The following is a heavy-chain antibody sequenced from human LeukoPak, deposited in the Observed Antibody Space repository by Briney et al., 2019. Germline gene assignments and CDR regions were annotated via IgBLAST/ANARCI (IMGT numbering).Heavy chain of an antibody. Sequence: GGSLRLSCAASGFTFSSYEMNWVRQAPGKGLEWVSYISSSGSTIYYADSVKGRFTISRDNSKNTLYLQMNSLRAEDTAVYYCAKAFGDYAGRGPFDYWGQGTLVTVSS. V-gene: IGHV3-48*03. J-gene: IGHJ4*02. CDR1: GFTFSSYE. CDR2: ISSSGSTI. CDR3: AKAFGDYAGRGPFDY. D-gene: IGHD4-17*01.